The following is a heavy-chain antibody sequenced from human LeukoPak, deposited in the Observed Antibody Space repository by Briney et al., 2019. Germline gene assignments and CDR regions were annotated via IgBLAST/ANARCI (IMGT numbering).Heavy chain of an antibody. CDR3: ARGMSSEFDY. J-gene: IGHJ4*02. Sequence: ASVKVSCKASGYTLTSYFMHWVRQAPGQGLEWMGIINPSGGNTGYARKFQGRLSMTRDTSTNTVYMVLRSLRSEDTAVYYCARGMSSEFDYWGQGTLVTVSS. CDR1: GYTLTSYF. D-gene: IGHD6-6*01. V-gene: IGHV1-46*01. CDR2: INPSGGNT.